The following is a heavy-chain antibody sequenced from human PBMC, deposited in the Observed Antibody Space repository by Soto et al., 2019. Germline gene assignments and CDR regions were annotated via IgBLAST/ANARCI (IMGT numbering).Heavy chain of an antibody. Sequence: QVQLVQSGAEVKKPGASVKVSCKASGYTFTSYGISWVRQAPGQGPEWMGWISAYNGNTNYAQKLQGRVTMTTDTSTSTAYMELRSLRSDDTAVYYCARGELTVTTNYYYGMDVWGQGTTVTVSS. CDR1: GYTFTSYG. CDR3: ARGELTVTTNYYYGMDV. CDR2: ISAYNGNT. J-gene: IGHJ6*02. D-gene: IGHD4-17*01. V-gene: IGHV1-18*01.